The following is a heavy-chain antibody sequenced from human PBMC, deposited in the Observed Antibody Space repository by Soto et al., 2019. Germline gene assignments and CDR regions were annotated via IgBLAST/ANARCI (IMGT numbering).Heavy chain of an antibody. CDR1: GGSFSGYY. J-gene: IGHJ4*02. CDR2: INHSGST. Sequence: PSETLSLTCAVYGGSFSGYYWSWIRQPPRKGLEWIGEINHSGSTNYNPSLKSRVTISVDTSKNQFSLKLSSVTAADTAVYYCARGVLLWFGESTNWGQGTLVTVSS. CDR3: ARGVLLWFGESTN. V-gene: IGHV4-34*01. D-gene: IGHD3-10*01.